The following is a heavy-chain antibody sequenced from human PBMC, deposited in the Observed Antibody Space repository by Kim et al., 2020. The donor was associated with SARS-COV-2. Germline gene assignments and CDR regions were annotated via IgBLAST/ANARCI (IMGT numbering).Heavy chain of an antibody. J-gene: IGHJ1*01. D-gene: IGHD4-17*01. V-gene: IGHV5-51*01. Sequence: YSPSFQGQVTISADKSISTAYLQWSSLKASDTAMYYCATSYDYGDYGHQHWGQGTLVTVSS. CDR3: ATSYDYGDYGHQH.